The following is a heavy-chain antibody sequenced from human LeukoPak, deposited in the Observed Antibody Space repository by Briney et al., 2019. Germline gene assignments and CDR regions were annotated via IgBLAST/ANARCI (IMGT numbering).Heavy chain of an antibody. V-gene: IGHV3-64*01. CDR3: AIGDVSRYDAFDI. CDR1: GFTFSSYA. J-gene: IGHJ3*02. Sequence: GGSLRLSCAASGFTFSSYAMHWVRQAPGKGLEYVSAISSNGGSTYYANSVKGRFTISRDNSKNTLYLQMGSLRAEDMAVYYCAIGDVSRYDAFDIWGQGTMVTVSS. D-gene: IGHD3-16*01. CDR2: ISSNGGST.